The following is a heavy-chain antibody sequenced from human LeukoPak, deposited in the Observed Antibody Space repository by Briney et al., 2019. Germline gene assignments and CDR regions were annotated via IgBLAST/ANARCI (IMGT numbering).Heavy chain of an antibody. V-gene: IGHV3-74*01. D-gene: IGHD5-24*01. CDR3: GRGGDGIDF. CDR1: GFTFRNYL. J-gene: IGHJ3*01. CDR2: INQDESKA. Sequence: GGSLRLSCAVSGFTFRNYLMHWVRQAPGQGLVWASRINQDESKAYADSVRGRFTVSRDNAKNMLYLHLSGLRAEDTAVYFCGRGGDGIDFWGQGTTVIVSS.